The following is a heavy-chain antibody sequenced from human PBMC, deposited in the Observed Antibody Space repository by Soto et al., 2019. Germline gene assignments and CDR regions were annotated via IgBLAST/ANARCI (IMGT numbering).Heavy chain of an antibody. D-gene: IGHD3-10*01. CDR3: ARQGWFGELLGWDAFDI. V-gene: IGHV4-59*01. CDR2: IYYSGST. CDR1: GGSISSYY. J-gene: IGHJ3*02. Sequence: SETLSLTCTVSGGSISSYYWSWIRQPPGKGLEWIGYIYYSGSTNYNPSLKSRVTISVDTSKNQFSLKLSSVTAADTAVYYCARQGWFGELLGWDAFDIWGQGTMVTVSS.